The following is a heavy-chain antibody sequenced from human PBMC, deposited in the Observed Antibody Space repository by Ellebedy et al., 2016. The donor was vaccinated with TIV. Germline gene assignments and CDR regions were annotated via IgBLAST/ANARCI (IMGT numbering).Heavy chain of an antibody. CDR2: INDRGST. J-gene: IGHJ6*02. CDR1: GSFRGYY. V-gene: IGHV4-34*01. CDR3: TRGPWKSYSSSWFGY. Sequence: MPSETLSLTCAGGSFRGYYWSWIRQPPGQGREWIGEINDRGSTYYNPSLTGRVTISGDRSTNQFSLKLTSVTAADTAVYYCTRGPWKSYSSSWFGYWGQGTTVIVSS. D-gene: IGHD6-13*01.